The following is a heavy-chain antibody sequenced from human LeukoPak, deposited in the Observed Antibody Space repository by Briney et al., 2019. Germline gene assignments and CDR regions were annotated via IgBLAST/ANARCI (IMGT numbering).Heavy chain of an antibody. CDR3: ARGRLSDSSHFES. Sequence: SETLSLTCTVSGGSIYGHYGNWVRQSPRKGLEWIGYVYYTGSTTYNPSLQSRVTISVDMSKNQFSLRLRSVTAADTAVYYCARGRLSDSSHFESWGQGTLVTVSS. J-gene: IGHJ4*02. D-gene: IGHD6-13*01. V-gene: IGHV4-59*11. CDR1: GGSIYGHY. CDR2: VYYTGST.